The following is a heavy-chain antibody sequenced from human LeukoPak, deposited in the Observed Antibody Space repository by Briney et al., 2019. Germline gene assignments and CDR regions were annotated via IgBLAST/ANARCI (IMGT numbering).Heavy chain of an antibody. Sequence: PGGSLRLSCAASGFTFDDYGMSWVRQAPGEGLEWVSGINWNGGSTGYADSVEGRFTISRDNAKNSLYLQMNSLRAEDTALYYCATARAAYSSSWRFAWFDPWGQGTLVTVSS. J-gene: IGHJ5*02. D-gene: IGHD6-13*01. V-gene: IGHV3-20*04. CDR2: INWNGGST. CDR3: ATARAAYSSSWRFAWFDP. CDR1: GFTFDDYG.